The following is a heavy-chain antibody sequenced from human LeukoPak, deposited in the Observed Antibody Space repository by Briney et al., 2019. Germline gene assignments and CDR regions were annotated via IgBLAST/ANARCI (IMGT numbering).Heavy chain of an antibody. Sequence: PGGSLRLSCAASGSTFSSYAMSWVRQAPGKGLEWVSAISGSGGSTYYADSVKGRFSISRDNSKNTLYLQLNSLRAEDTAVYYCAKEKAAYCSSTSCFDGYDYWGQGTLVTVSS. J-gene: IGHJ4*02. CDR1: GSTFSSYA. D-gene: IGHD2-2*01. CDR3: AKEKAAYCSSTSCFDGYDY. V-gene: IGHV3-23*01. CDR2: ISGSGGST.